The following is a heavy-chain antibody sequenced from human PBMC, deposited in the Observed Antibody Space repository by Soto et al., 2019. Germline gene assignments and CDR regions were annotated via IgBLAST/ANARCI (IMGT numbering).Heavy chain of an antibody. CDR1: GGTFSSSA. CDR3: ARDNDPLQLGGTYYYILDV. V-gene: IGHV1-69*12. D-gene: IGHD4-4*01. Sequence: QVQLVQSGAEMKEPGSSVKVSCKTSGGTFSSSAISWLRQAPGQGLEWMGGIIPLFRTPDYAQKFQGRVTIAADESTSTAYMELSSLRSEDTAVYYCARDNDPLQLGGTYYYILDVWGPGTTITVSS. J-gene: IGHJ6*02. CDR2: IIPLFRTP.